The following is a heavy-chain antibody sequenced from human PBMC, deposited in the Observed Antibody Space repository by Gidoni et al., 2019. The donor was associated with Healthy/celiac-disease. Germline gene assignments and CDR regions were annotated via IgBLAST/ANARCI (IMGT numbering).Heavy chain of an antibody. V-gene: IGHV4-39*01. CDR1: GRPIRSSSYY. Sequence: QLQLPESGPGLVKPSETLSLTCTVSGRPIRSSSYYWGWIRQPPGKGLELIGSIYYSGSTYYNPSLKSRVTISVDTSKSQFSLKLSSVTAADTAVYYCARPDYGDYGGMDVWGQGTTVTVSS. CDR2: IYYSGST. J-gene: IGHJ6*02. D-gene: IGHD4-17*01. CDR3: ARPDYGDYGGMDV.